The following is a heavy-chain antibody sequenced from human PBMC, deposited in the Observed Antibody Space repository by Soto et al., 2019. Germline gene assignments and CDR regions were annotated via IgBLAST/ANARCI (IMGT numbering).Heavy chain of an antibody. J-gene: IGHJ4*02. Sequence: ASVKVSCKASGYTFTSYDIKWVRQATGQGLEWMGWMNPNSGNTGYAQKFQGRVTMTRNTSISTAYMELSSLRSEDTAVYYCARVQRGYSYASSGRWGQGTLVTVSS. V-gene: IGHV1-8*01. D-gene: IGHD5-18*01. CDR1: GYTFTSYD. CDR2: MNPNSGNT. CDR3: ARVQRGYSYASSGR.